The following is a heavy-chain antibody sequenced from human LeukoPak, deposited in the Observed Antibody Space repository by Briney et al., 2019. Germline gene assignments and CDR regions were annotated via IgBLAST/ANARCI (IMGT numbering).Heavy chain of an antibody. V-gene: IGHV4-30-4*02. D-gene: IGHD3-16*01. CDR3: TRGAGWLIDY. J-gene: IGHJ4*02. CDR2: IYYSGST. CDR1: GGSISSGDYY. Sequence: SETLSLTCTVSGGSISSGDYYWSWIRQPPGKGLEWIGYIYYSGSTYYNPSLKSRVTISADTSKNQFSLKLNSLTTADTAVYYCTRGAGWLIDYWGQGILVTVSS.